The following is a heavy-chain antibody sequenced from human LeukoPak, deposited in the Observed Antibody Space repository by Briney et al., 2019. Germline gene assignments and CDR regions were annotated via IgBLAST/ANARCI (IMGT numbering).Heavy chain of an antibody. J-gene: IGHJ4*02. CDR1: GGSFSVYY. CDR3: ARAKYYGSGSYYTHYFDY. V-gene: IGHV4-34*01. D-gene: IGHD3-10*01. Sequence: SETLSLTCAVYGGSFSVYYWSWIRQPPGKGLEWIGEINHSGSTNYNPSLKSRVTISVDTSKNQFSLKLSSVTAADTAVYYCARAKYYGSGSYYTHYFDYWGQGTLVTVSS. CDR2: INHSGST.